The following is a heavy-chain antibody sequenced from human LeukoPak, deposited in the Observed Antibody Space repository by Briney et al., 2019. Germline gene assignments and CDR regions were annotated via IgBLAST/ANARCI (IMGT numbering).Heavy chain of an antibody. V-gene: IGHV1-69*05. D-gene: IGHD5-18*01. Sequence: SVKVSCKSSGGTFSSYAISLVRQAPGRGLDWMGGIIPIFGTANYAQKFQGRVTITTDESTSTAYMELSSLRSEDTAVYYCARASTAMPSGAFDIWGQGTMVTVSS. J-gene: IGHJ3*02. CDR3: ARASTAMPSGAFDI. CDR2: IIPIFGTA. CDR1: GGTFSSYA.